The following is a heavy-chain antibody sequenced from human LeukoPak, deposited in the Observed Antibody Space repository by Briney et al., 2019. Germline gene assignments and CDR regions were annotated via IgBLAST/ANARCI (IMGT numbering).Heavy chain of an antibody. V-gene: IGHV1-18*01. CDR1: GYTFTSYS. Sequence: ASVKLSCKASGYTFTSYSISCVRQAPGQGLEWMGWISGYNGNTNYAQKFQGRVTMTTDTSTSTAYMELRSLRSDDTAVYYCARDHERIDPWGQGTLFTVSS. CDR2: ISGYNGNT. J-gene: IGHJ5*02. CDR3: ARDHERIDP.